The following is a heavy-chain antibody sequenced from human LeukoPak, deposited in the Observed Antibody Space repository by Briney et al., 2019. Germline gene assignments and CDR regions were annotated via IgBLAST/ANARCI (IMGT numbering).Heavy chain of an antibody. J-gene: IGHJ4*02. CDR3: ATGGLVAKSEQ. Sequence: GGSLRLSCTASGFTVSSNYMSWVRQAPGKGLEWVSVIDSVDGAYYADSVKGRFIISRDNSKNTLYLQMNSLRAEDTAVYYCATGGLVAKSEQWGQGPLVTVSS. V-gene: IGHV3-53*01. D-gene: IGHD2-8*02. CDR1: GFTVSSNY. CDR2: IDSVDGA.